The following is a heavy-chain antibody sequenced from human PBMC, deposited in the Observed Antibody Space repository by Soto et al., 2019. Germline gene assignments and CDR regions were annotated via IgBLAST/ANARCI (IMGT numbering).Heavy chain of an antibody. D-gene: IGHD3-9*01. CDR3: ARPGSGYDVLTGHYFYYYHAMDV. J-gene: IGHJ6*02. CDR1: GFLFNTYS. V-gene: IGHV3-30-3*01. Sequence: GGSLRLSCTTSGFLFNTYSMHWVRQAPGKGMAWVAVMSHDGSRTYYADSVKGRFTISRDNSKNTLYLQMSSLRIEDTAVYYCARPGSGYDVLTGHYFYYYHAMDVWGQGTTVTVSS. CDR2: MSHDGSRT.